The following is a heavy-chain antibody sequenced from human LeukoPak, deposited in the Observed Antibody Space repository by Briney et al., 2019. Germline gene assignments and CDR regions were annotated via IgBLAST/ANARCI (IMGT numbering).Heavy chain of an antibody. CDR3: ASSAGALIDC. J-gene: IGHJ4*02. D-gene: IGHD6-19*01. V-gene: IGHV3-33*01. CDR1: GFTFSNYD. Sequence: GGSLRLSCAASGFTFSNYDMHWVRQAPGKGLEWVAVIWFDGSNKFYTDSVKGRFTISRDNSKNTLYLQMNSLRAEDTAVYYCASSAGALIDCWGQGTLVIVSS. CDR2: IWFDGSNK.